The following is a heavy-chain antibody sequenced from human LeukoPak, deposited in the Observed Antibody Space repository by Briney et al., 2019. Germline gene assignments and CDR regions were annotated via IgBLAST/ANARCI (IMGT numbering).Heavy chain of an antibody. CDR1: GFTFRSYW. J-gene: IGHJ3*01. V-gene: IGHV3-7*03. D-gene: IGHD4-17*01. Sequence: GGSLRLSCAASGFTFRSYWMTWVRQAPGKGLEWVADIMKDGSIKDYADSMGGRFTISRDNAKNFLFLQMNSLRAEDTAVYFCSRDPNGDYIGAFDFWGQGTLVTVSS. CDR3: SRDPNGDYIGAFDF. CDR2: IMKDGSIK.